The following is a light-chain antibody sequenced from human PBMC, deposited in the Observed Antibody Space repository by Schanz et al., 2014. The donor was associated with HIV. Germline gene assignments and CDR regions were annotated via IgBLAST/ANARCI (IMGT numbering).Light chain of an antibody. Sequence: EIVLTQSPATLSLSPGERATLSCRASQSVSTYLAWYQQKPPPPPRPLIYDASNRATGIPARFSGSGSGTDFTLTISSLEPEDFAVYYCQQYNNLPLTFGAGTKVEIK. J-gene: IGKJ4*01. CDR3: QQYNNLPLT. CDR1: QSVSTY. V-gene: IGKV3-11*01. CDR2: DAS.